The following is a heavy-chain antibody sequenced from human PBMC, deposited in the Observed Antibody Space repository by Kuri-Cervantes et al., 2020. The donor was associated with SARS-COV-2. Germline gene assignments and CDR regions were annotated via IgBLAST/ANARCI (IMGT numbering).Heavy chain of an antibody. Sequence: GGSLRLSCAASGFTFSDHYMDWVRQAPGRGLEWVGRIGNKDGKYSTEYAASVRGRFTISRDDSKKSLYLQMNSLQTEDTAVYYCTSLQRIPLFDIWGQGTVVTVSS. CDR1: GFTFSDHY. D-gene: IGHD2-21*01. CDR2: IGNKDGKYST. J-gene: IGHJ3*02. V-gene: IGHV3-72*01. CDR3: TSLQRIPLFDI.